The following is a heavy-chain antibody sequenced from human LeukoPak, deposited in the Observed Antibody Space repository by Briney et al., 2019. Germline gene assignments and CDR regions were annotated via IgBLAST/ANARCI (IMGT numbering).Heavy chain of an antibody. CDR2: IIPIFGTA. J-gene: IGHJ6*03. D-gene: IGHD3-16*02. CDR1: GGTFSSYA. CDR3: ATWGVEFGGVIVKGFGLWYYMDV. Sequence: GASVKVSCKASGGTFSSYAISWVRQAPGQGLEWMGRIIPIFGTANYAQKFQGRVTITTDESTSTAYMELSSLRSEDTAVYYCATWGVEFGGVIVKGFGLWYYMDVWGKGTTVTVSS. V-gene: IGHV1-69*05.